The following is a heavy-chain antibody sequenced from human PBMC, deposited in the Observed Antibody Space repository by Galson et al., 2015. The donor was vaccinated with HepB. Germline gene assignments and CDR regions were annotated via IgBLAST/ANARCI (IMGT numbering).Heavy chain of an antibody. CDR1: GFTFSSYG. V-gene: IGHV3-74*01. J-gene: IGHJ3*02. CDR2: INSDGSST. Sequence: SLRLSCAASGFTFSSYGMHWVRQAPGKGLVWVSRINSDGSSTSYADSVKGRFTISRDNAKNTLYLQMNSLRAEDTAVYYCASQIRADAFDIWGQGSMVTVSS. CDR3: ASQIRADAFDI.